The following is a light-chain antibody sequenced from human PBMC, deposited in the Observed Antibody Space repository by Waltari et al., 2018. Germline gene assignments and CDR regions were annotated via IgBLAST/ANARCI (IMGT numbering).Light chain of an antibody. CDR2: DVS. J-gene: IGLJ2*01. CDR3: SSYTTSSTVV. CDR1: SSASGNYTY. V-gene: IGLV2-14*03. Sequence: QSALNQPASVSGSPGQSITISCTGTSSASGNYTYVSCYQQHPGKAPKLMIYDVSNRPSGVSNRFSGSKSGNTASLTISGLQAEDEADYYCSSYTTSSTVVFGGGTKLTVL.